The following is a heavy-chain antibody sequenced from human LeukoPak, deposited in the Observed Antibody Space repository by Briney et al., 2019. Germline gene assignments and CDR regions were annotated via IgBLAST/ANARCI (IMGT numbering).Heavy chain of an antibody. CDR3: ARKHLGYSGYDFVDY. CDR2: ISYDGSNK. Sequence: GGSLRLSCAASGFTFSSYGMHWVRQAPGKGLEWVAVISYDGSNKYYADSVKGRFTVSRDNAKNSLYLQMNSLRAEDTAVYYCARKHLGYSGYDFVDYWGQGTLVTVSS. CDR1: GFTFSSYG. D-gene: IGHD5-12*01. J-gene: IGHJ4*02. V-gene: IGHV3-30*03.